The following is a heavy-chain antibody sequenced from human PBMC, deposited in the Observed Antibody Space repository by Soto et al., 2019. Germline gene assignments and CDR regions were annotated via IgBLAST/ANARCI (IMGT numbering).Heavy chain of an antibody. V-gene: IGHV1-18*01. J-gene: IGHJ4*02. D-gene: IGHD6-19*01. CDR1: GYTFTSYG. CDR2: ISAYNGNT. CDR3: ARVIGIAVAGAIDY. Sequence: KTNGASVKVSCKASGYTFTSYGKSWERQAPGKGLEWTGWISAYNGNTNYAQKLQGRVTMTTDTSTSTAYMELRSLRSDDTAVYYCARVIGIAVAGAIDYWGRGTLVTVSS.